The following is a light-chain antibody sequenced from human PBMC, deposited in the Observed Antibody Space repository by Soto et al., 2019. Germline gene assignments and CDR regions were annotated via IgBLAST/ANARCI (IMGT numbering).Light chain of an antibody. CDR2: AAS. CDR1: QDINNY. V-gene: IGKV1-16*02. Sequence: IQMTQSLASLSASLGDRVTITCRASQDINNYLAWFQKKPGKAPKSLIYAASTLQSGVPSKFSGIRSGTDFTLPISSLQPEDGAVDDCQPSNRYPITFRPATRLEIK. J-gene: IGKJ5*01. CDR3: QPSNRYPIT.